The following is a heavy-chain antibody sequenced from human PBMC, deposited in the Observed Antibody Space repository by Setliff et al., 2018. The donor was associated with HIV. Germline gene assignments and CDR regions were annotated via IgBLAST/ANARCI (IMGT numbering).Heavy chain of an antibody. CDR3: ARQAWHSGRNGYFVDY. D-gene: IGHD3-22*01. CDR1: GYSINSSHF. Sequence: SETLSLTCTVSGYSINSSHFWGWIRQPPGKGLEWVGSIYRTGDTHYNPSLKSRVTISVDTSKNQFSLKLSSATAADTAVYYCARQAWHSGRNGYFVDYWGQGMLVTVSS. CDR2: IYRTGDT. V-gene: IGHV4-38-2*02. J-gene: IGHJ4*02.